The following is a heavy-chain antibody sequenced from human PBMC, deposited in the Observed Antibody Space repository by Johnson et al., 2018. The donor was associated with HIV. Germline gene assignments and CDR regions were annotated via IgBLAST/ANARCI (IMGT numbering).Heavy chain of an antibody. CDR2: ILYDGSNK. D-gene: IGHD5-24*01. V-gene: IGHV3-30*18. Sequence: QVQLVESGGGVVQPGRSLRLSCAASGFTFRNYGMHWVRQTPGKGLEWLALILYDGSNKHYADSVKGRFTISRDNSKNTLYLQMNSLRAEDTAVYYCAKPPMATSIPSSPFDIWGQGTMVTVSS. CDR1: GFTFRNYG. J-gene: IGHJ3*02. CDR3: AKPPMATSIPSSPFDI.